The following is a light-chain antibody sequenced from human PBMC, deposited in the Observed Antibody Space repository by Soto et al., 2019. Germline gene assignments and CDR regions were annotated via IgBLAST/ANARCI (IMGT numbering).Light chain of an antibody. J-gene: IGKJ1*01. V-gene: IGKV4-1*01. CDR2: GAS. CDR1: QSVLYSSNNKNY. Sequence: DILMTQSPDSLAVSLGERATINCKSSQSVLYSSNNKNYLAWYQQKPGQAPRLLLYGASTRATGIPVRFSGSGSGTEFTLTISSLQSEDFAVYHCQQYHNLPPWTFGQGAKVDIK. CDR3: QQYHNLPPWT.